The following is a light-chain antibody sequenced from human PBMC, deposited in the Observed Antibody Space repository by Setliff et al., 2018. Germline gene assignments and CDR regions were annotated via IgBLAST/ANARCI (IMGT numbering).Light chain of an antibody. J-gene: IGLJ2*01. V-gene: IGLV2-14*01. Sequence: QSALTQPASVSGSPGQSITISCAGTSSDVGAYSHVSWYQQYPGKAPKLIIYDVNNRPSGISHRFSGSNSANTASLTISGLRTEDEADYYCQSYDNNNVIFGGGTK. CDR3: QSYDNNNVI. CDR1: SSDVGAYSH. CDR2: DVN.